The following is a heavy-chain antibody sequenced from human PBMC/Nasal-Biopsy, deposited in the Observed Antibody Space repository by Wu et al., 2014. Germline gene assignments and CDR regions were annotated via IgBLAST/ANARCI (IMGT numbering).Heavy chain of an antibody. CDR2: IYSNDDE. Sequence: TQTLTLTCSCSGFSLDTNEMGVGWIRQPPGKALEWLALIYSNDDERYSPSLKSRLTITKDTSKNQVVLTMANLDPLDTATYFCAHTAGYDRGGPYYWGQGILVTVSS. CDR3: AHTAGYDRGGPYY. D-gene: IGHD3-10*02. CDR1: GFSLDTNEMG. J-gene: IGHJ4*02. V-gene: IGHV2-5*01.